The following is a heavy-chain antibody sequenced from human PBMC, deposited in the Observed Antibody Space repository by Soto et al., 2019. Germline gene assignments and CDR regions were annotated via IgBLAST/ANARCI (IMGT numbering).Heavy chain of an antibody. V-gene: IGHV4-59*12. D-gene: IGHD6-13*01. J-gene: IGHJ5*02. CDR1: GGSISSYY. CDR2: IYYSGST. CDR3: ARDTTPLGYSSSWYGPWFDP. Sequence: SETLSLTCTVSGGSISSYYWSWIRQPPGKGLEWIGYIYYSGSTYYNPSLKSRVTISVDTSKNQFSLKLSSVTAADTAVYYCARDTTPLGYSSSWYGPWFDPWGQGTLVT.